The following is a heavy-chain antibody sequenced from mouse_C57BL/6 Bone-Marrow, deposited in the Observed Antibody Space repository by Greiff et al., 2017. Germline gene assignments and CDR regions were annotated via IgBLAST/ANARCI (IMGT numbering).Heavy chain of an antibody. D-gene: IGHD1-1*01. CDR1: GFNIKDYY. V-gene: IGHV14-1*01. CDR3: TTVYYGSSSWFAY. J-gene: IGHJ3*01. CDR2: IDPEDGDT. Sequence: VQLKESGAELVRPGASVKLSCTASGFNIKDYYMHWVKQRPEQGLEWIGRIDPEDGDTEYAPKFQGKATMTADTSSNTAYLQLSSLTAEDTAVYYCTTVYYGSSSWFAYWGQGTLVTVSA.